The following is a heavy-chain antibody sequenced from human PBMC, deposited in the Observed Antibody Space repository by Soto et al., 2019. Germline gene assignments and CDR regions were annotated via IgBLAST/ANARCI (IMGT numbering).Heavy chain of an antibody. D-gene: IGHD6-13*01. J-gene: IGHJ4*02. CDR3: ATDPKNPYSRTGGYFDY. CDR2: FDPEDGET. Sequence: ASVKVSCKVSGHTLTELSMHWVRQAPGKGLEWMGGFDPEDGETIYAQKFQGRVTMTEDTSTDTAYMELSSLRSEDTAVYYCATDPKNPYSRTGGYFDYWGQGTLVTVSS. V-gene: IGHV1-24*01. CDR1: GHTLTELS.